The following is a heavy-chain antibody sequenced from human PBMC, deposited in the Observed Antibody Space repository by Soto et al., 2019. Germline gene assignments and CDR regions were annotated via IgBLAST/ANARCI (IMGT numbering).Heavy chain of an antibody. V-gene: IGHV3-53*01. J-gene: IGHJ1*01. CDR3: ARDRVESGYPEYFQH. D-gene: IGHD3-22*01. Sequence: GGSLRLSCAASGSTVSSNYMSWVRQAPGKGLEWVSVIYSGGSTYYADSVKGRFTISRDNSKNTLYLQMNSLRAEDTAVYYCARDRVESGYPEYFQHWGQGTLVTVSS. CDR1: GSTVSSNY. CDR2: IYSGGST.